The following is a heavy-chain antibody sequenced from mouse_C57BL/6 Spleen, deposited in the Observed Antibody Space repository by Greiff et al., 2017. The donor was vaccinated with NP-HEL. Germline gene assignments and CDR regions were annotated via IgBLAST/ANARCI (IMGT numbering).Heavy chain of an antibody. V-gene: IGHV1-22*01. CDR1: GYTFTDYN. J-gene: IGHJ3*01. D-gene: IGHD2-1*01. Sequence: EVQLQQSGPELVKPGASVKMSCKASGYTFTDYNMHWVKQSHGKSLEWIGYINPNNGGTSYNQKFKGKATLTVNKYSSTAYMELRSLTSEDSAVYYWAREGNYVRVFAYWGQGTLVTVSA. CDR2: INPNNGGT. CDR3: AREGNYVRVFAY.